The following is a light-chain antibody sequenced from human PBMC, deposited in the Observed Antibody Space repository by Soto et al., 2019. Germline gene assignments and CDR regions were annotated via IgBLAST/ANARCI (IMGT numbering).Light chain of an antibody. CDR2: EVS. Sequence: QSALTQPASGSGSPGQSITLSCTGTSSDVGGYNYVSWYQQHPGKAPKLMIYEVSNRPSGVSNRFSGSKSGNTASLTISGLQAEDEADYYCSSYTSSSPYVFGTGTKVTVL. CDR1: SSDVGGYNY. J-gene: IGLJ1*01. V-gene: IGLV2-14*01. CDR3: SSYTSSSPYV.